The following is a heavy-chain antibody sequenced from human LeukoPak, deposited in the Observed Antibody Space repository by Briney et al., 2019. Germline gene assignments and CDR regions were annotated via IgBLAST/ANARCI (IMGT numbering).Heavy chain of an antibody. Sequence: PSETLSLTCAVYGGSFSGYYWSWIRQPPGKGLEWVGEINHSGSTNYNPSLKSRVTISVDTSKNQFSLKLSSVTAADTAVYYCARGRSLGYCSSTSCSGYYYYMDVWGKGTTVTISS. J-gene: IGHJ6*03. D-gene: IGHD2-2*01. V-gene: IGHV4-34*01. CDR1: GGSFSGYY. CDR2: INHSGST. CDR3: ARGRSLGYCSSTSCSGYYYYMDV.